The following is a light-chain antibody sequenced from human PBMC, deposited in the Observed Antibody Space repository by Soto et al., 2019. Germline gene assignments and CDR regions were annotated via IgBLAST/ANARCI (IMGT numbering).Light chain of an antibody. Sequence: DIQMTQPPSSLSASVGDRVTITCRASQSISSYLNWYQQKPGKAPKLLIYAASSLQSGVPSRFSGSGSGTDFTLTISSLQPEDFATYYCQQSYSTPPTCGGGTKVEI. CDR2: AAS. J-gene: IGKJ4*01. CDR1: QSISSY. V-gene: IGKV1-39*01. CDR3: QQSYSTPPT.